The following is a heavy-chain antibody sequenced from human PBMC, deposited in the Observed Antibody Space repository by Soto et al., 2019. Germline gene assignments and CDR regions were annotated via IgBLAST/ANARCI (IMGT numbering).Heavy chain of an antibody. CDR2: MKQDGSEK. CDR1: GFTFSTYW. V-gene: IGHV3-7*01. D-gene: IGHD3-10*01. CDR3: ASGTYCYDS. Sequence: EVQLVESGGGLVQPGGSLRLSCAASGFTFSTYWMTWVRQAPGRGLEWVANMKQDGSEKYYVDSVRGRFTISGDNAENSLYLQMNGRRAGEPGLFYCASGTYCYDSWGQGTLVTVCS. J-gene: IGHJ1*01.